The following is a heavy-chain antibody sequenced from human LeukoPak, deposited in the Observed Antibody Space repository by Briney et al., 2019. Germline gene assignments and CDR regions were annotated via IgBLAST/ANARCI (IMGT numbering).Heavy chain of an antibody. V-gene: IGHV4-59*01. D-gene: IGHD3-3*01. CDR3: ASEYFSANSFFYYMDV. Sequence: PSETLSLTCTVSGGSISSYYWSWIRQPPGKGLEWIGYIYYSGSTNYNPSLKSRVTISVDTSKNQFSLKLSSVTAADTAVYYCASEYFSANSFFYYMDVWGTGTTVTVSS. J-gene: IGHJ6*03. CDR1: GGSISSYY. CDR2: IYYSGST.